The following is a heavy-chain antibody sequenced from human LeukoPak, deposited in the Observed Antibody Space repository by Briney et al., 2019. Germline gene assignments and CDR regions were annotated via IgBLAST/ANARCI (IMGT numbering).Heavy chain of an antibody. D-gene: IGHD3/OR15-3a*01. CDR3: VGGGDWLPEY. V-gene: IGHV4-59*02. Sequence: SETLSLTCTVSGASVSGMFWSWIRHSPGNGLEWIGLIYYSGTTKFNPSLEGRVAMSVDTSNNQFSLSLNSVTTADTAVYFCVGGGDWLPEYWGHGTQVIVSS. CDR1: GASVSGMF. CDR2: IYYSGTT. J-gene: IGHJ4*01.